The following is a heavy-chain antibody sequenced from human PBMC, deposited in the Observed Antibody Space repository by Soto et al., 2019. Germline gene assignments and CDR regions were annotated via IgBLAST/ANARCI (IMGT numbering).Heavy chain of an antibody. CDR2: ISVGGGRA. CDR3: VKDRAQQLKFGLWLGH. Sequence: EVQLLQSGGHLVRPGGSLRLSCVASGFTFSDYVMTWVRQAPEKGLEWVSTISVGGGRAYYADSVKGRFAISRDNSKNTLYLQLNSLRAEDTAVYYCVKDRAQQLKFGLWLGHWGQGKLVNDSS. CDR1: GFTFSDYV. J-gene: IGHJ4*02. D-gene: IGHD6-13*01. V-gene: IGHV3-23*01.